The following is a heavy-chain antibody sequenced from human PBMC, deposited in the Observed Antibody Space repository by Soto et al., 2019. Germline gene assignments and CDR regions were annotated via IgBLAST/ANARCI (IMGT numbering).Heavy chain of an antibody. CDR1: GGTFSSYA. CDR2: TIPIFGTA. J-gene: IGHJ6*02. V-gene: IGHV1-69*12. Sequence: QVQLVQSGAEVKKPGSSVKVSCKASGGTFSSYAISWVRQAPGQGLEWMGGTIPIFGTANYAQKFQGSVTITADEAPSSAYLELSSLRSDDAAVYYGARGHYDEPDYYYGMDVWGQGTTVTVSS. CDR3: ARGHYDEPDYYYGMDV. D-gene: IGHD3-3*01.